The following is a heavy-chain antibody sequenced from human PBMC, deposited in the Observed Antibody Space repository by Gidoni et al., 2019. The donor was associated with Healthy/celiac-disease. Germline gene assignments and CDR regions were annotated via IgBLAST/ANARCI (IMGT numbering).Heavy chain of an antibody. CDR3: TTWSKMATIGGRDY. CDR2: IRSKANSYAT. V-gene: IGHV3-73*02. CDR1: GFPFSGSA. J-gene: IGHJ4*02. D-gene: IGHD5-12*01. Sequence: EVQLVESGGGLVQPGGSLKLSCAASGFPFSGSAMHWVRQASGKGLEWVGRIRSKANSYATAYAASVKGRFTISRDDSKNTAYLQMNSLKTEDTAVYYCTTWSKMATIGGRDYWGQGTLVTVSS.